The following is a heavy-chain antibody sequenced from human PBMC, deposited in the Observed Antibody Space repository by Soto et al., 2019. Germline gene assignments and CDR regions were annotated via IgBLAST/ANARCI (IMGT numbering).Heavy chain of an antibody. CDR1: GFTLSDHY. CDR3: AATYSGSYYAVDY. J-gene: IGHJ4*02. D-gene: IGHD1-26*01. Sequence: PGGSLRLSCAASGFTLSDHYMDWVRQAPGKGLEWVGRTRNKANSYTTEYAASVKGRFTISRDDSKNSLFLQMNSLKTEDTAVYYCAATYSGSYYAVDYWGQGTLVTVSS. V-gene: IGHV3-72*01. CDR2: TRNKANSYTT.